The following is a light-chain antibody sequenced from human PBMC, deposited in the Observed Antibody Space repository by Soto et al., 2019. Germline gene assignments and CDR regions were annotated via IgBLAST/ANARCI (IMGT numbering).Light chain of an antibody. CDR3: QHWNDYSWT. Sequence: DLHMTQSPSTLSASVGDRVTITCRASQSISIWLAWYQQKPGKAPNLLIYKTSSLEPGVPSRFSGSGSGTEFTLTISRLQPDDFATYYCQHWNDYSWTFGQGTKVEVK. V-gene: IGKV1-5*03. CDR2: KTS. CDR1: QSISIW. J-gene: IGKJ1*01.